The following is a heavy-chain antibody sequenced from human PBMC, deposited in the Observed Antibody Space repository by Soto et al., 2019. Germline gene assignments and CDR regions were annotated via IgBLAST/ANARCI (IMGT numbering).Heavy chain of an antibody. D-gene: IGHD6-19*01. J-gene: IGHJ4*02. CDR1: GYTFISYG. CDR2: ISAYNGNT. V-gene: IGHV1-18*04. CDR3: AREVDHLAVAGTEDFDY. Sequence: ASVKVSCKASGYTFISYGISWVRQAPGQGLEWMGWISAYNGNTNYAQKLQGRVTMATDTSTSTAYMELRSLRSDDTAVYYCAREVDHLAVAGTEDFDYWGQGTLVTVSS.